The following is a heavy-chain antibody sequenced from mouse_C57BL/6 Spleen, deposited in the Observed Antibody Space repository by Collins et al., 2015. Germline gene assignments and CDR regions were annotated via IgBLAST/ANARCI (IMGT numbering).Heavy chain of an antibody. CDR2: ISSGSSTI. V-gene: IGHV5-17*02. D-gene: IGHD1-2*01. J-gene: IGHJ2*01. CDR1: GFTFSSFG. Sequence: DVQLVESGGGLVQPGGSRKLSCAASGFTFSSFGMHWVRQAPEKGLEWVAYISSGSSTIYYADTVKGRFTISRDNPKNTLFLQMTSLRSEDTAMYYCASITTATFDYWGQGTTLTVSS. CDR3: ASITTATFDY.